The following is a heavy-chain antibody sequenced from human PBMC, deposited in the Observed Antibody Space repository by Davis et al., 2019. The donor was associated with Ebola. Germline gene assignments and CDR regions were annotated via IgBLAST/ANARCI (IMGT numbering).Heavy chain of an antibody. D-gene: IGHD6-13*01. CDR2: IYPGDSDT. J-gene: IGHJ4*02. Sequence: GESLKISCKGSGYSFTSYWIGWVRQMPGKGLEWMGIIYPGDSDTRYSPSLQGQVTISADKSISTAYLQWSSLKASDTAMYYCATAAGEDSSSWYYFDYWGQGTLVTVSS. CDR1: GYSFTSYW. CDR3: ATAAGEDSSSWYYFDY. V-gene: IGHV5-51*01.